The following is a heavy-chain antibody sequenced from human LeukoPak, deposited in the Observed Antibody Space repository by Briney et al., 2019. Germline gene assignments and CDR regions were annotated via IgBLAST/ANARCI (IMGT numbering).Heavy chain of an antibody. J-gene: IGHJ4*02. Sequence: ASVKVSCKVSGYTLTELSMHWVRQAPGKGLEWMGGFDPEDGETIYAQKFQGRVTITRNTSISTAYIELSSLRSEDTAVYYCARPRGREYSSPFDYWGQGTLVTVSS. V-gene: IGHV1-24*01. CDR2: FDPEDGET. CDR3: ARPRGREYSSPFDY. D-gene: IGHD6-6*01. CDR1: GYTLTELS.